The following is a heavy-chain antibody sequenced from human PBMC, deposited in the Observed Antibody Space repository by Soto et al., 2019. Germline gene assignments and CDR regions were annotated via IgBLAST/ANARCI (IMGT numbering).Heavy chain of an antibody. CDR3: ARGGGYSYGTFDY. D-gene: IGHD5-18*01. J-gene: IGHJ4*02. Sequence: PSETLSLTCTVSGGSISSGGYYWSWIRQHPGKGLEWIGYIYYRGSTYYNPSLKSRVTISVDTSKNQFSLKLSSVTAADTAVYYCARGGGYSYGTFDYWGQGTLVTVSS. CDR1: GGSISSGGYY. CDR2: IYYRGST. V-gene: IGHV4-31*03.